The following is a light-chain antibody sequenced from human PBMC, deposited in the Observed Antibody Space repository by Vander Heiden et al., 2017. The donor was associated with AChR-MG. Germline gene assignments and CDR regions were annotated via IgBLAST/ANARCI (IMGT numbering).Light chain of an antibody. CDR1: SSDVGGYNY. J-gene: IGLJ3*02. V-gene: IGLV2-14*03. CDR2: DVS. CDR3: SSYTSSSTLV. Sequence: QSALTQPASVSGSPGQSITISCTGTSSDVGGYNYVSWYQQHPGKAPKLMIYDVSNRPSGVSNRFSGSKSGNTAFLTISGLQAEDEADYYCSSYTSSSTLVFGGGTKL.